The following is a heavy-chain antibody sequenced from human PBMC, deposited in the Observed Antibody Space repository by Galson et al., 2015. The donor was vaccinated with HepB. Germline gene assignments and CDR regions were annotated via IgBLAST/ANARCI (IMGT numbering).Heavy chain of an antibody. Sequence: SLRLSCAASGFTFSSYWMSWVRQAPGKGLEWVANIKQDGSEKYYVDSVKGRFTISRDNAKNSLYLQMNSLRAEDTAVYYCARDSLAADDAFDIWGQGTMVTVSS. D-gene: IGHD6-25*01. V-gene: IGHV3-7*03. CDR1: GFTFSSYW. CDR2: IKQDGSEK. CDR3: ARDSLAADDAFDI. J-gene: IGHJ3*02.